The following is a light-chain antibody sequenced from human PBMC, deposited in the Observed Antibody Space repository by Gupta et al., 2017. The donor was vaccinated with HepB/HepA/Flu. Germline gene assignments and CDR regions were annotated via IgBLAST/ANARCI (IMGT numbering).Light chain of an antibody. CDR1: QSISSW. J-gene: IGKJ1*01. CDR2: KAS. CDR3: LQYNTYPWT. V-gene: IGKV1-5*03. Sequence: DIQLTQSPSTLSVSVGDRVTISCRASQSISSWLAWYQQKPGKAPKFLIYKASSLESWVPSRFSGGGSETEFTLTISSLQPDDFASYYCLQYNTYPWTFGQGTKVEIK.